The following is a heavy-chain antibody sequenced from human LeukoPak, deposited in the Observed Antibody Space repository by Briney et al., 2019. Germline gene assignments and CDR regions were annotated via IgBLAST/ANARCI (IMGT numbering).Heavy chain of an antibody. V-gene: IGHV3-7*01. CDR1: GFRFSDYW. Sequence: QTGGSLRLSCAASGFRFSDYWMTWVRQAPGKGLECVANIKEDGSEKYYVDPVKGRFTISRDGAKNSLYLQMNSLRAEDTAVYYCARGLTVKDYWGQGTLVTVSS. CDR3: ARGLTVKDY. CDR2: IKEDGSEK. D-gene: IGHD1-20*01. J-gene: IGHJ4*02.